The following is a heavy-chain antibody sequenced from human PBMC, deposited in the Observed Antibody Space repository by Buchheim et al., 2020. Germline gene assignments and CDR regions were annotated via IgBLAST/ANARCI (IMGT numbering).Heavy chain of an antibody. CDR1: GFTFSSYE. Sequence: EVQLVESGGGLVQPGGSLRLSCAASGFTFSSYEMNWVRQAPGKGREWVSYISSSGSTIYYADSVKGRFTISRDNAKNSLYLQMNSLRAEDTAVYYCARVHDYGGNTRWFDPWGQGTL. J-gene: IGHJ5*02. CDR2: ISSSGSTI. V-gene: IGHV3-48*03. D-gene: IGHD4-23*01. CDR3: ARVHDYGGNTRWFDP.